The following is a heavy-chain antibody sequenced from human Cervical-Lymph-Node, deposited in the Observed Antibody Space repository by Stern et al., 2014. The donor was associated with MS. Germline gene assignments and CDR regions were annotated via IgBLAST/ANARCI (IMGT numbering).Heavy chain of an antibody. CDR1: GYTFTSYW. J-gene: IGHJ4*02. Sequence: VQLMQSGPEVKRPGESLKLSCHASGYTFTSYWIGWVRQMPGKGLEWIAIIFPGGSDIRYSPSFKGQVTISADKSSSAAYLQWNNLKASDTAIYYCARQRYFDYWGQGTLVTVSS. CDR3: ARQRYFDY. CDR2: IFPGGSDI. V-gene: IGHV5-51*01.